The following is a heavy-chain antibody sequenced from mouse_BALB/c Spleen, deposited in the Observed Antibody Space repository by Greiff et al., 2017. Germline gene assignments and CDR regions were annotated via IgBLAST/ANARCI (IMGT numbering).Heavy chain of an antibody. V-gene: IGHV1-14*01. CDR1: GYTFTSYV. CDR3: ERSESRSTMITTSWFAY. J-gene: IGHJ3*01. Sequence: EVQLQESGPELVKPGASVKMSCKASGYTFTSYVMHWVKQKPGQGLEWIGYINPYNDGTKYNEKFKGKATLTSDKSSSTAYMELSSLTSEDSAVYYCERSESRSTMITTSWFAYWGQGTLVTVSA. D-gene: IGHD2-4*01. CDR2: INPYNDGT.